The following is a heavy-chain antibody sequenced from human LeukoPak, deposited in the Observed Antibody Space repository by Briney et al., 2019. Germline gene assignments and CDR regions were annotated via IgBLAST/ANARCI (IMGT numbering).Heavy chain of an antibody. CDR3: AGRRSSGWYAY. Sequence: GGSLRLSCATSGFTVSSNYMSWVRQAPGKGPEWVSVIYDSGTTYYADSVKGRFLIFRDTSKNTVDLQMNSLRVEDTAVYYCAGRRSSGWYAYWGQGTLVTVSS. J-gene: IGHJ4*02. CDR1: GFTVSSNY. D-gene: IGHD6-19*01. V-gene: IGHV3-53*01. CDR2: IYDSGTT.